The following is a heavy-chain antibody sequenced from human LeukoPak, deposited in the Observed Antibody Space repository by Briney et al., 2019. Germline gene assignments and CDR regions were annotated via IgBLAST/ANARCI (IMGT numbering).Heavy chain of an antibody. D-gene: IGHD3-22*01. J-gene: IGHJ6*03. V-gene: IGHV3-23*01. CDR2: ISGSGGST. CDR3: ARGRFDYYGSSGCYRPREYYSYYYMDV. CDR1: GFTFSSYA. Sequence: GGSLRLSCAASGFTFSSYAMSWVRQAPGKGLEWVSAISGSGGSTYYADSVKGRFTISRDNSKNTLYLQMNSLRAEDTAAYYCARGRFDYYGSSGCYRPREYYSYYYMDVWGKGTTVTISS.